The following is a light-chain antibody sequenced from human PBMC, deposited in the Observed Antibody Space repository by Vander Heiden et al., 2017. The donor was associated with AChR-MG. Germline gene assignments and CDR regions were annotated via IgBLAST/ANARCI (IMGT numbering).Light chain of an antibody. CDR3: QQEDNLPYT. CDR1: QDISNY. J-gene: IGKJ2*01. Sequence: DIQMTQSPSSLSASVGDRVTITCQASQDISNYLKWYQQKPGKAPKLLIYDASNLETGVPSRFSGSGSGTDFTFTISSLQPEDIATYYCQQEDNLPYTFGQGTKLEIK. V-gene: IGKV1-33*01. CDR2: DAS.